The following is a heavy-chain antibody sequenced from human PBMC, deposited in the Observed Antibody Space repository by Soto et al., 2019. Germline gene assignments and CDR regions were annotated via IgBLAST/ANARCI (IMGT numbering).Heavy chain of an antibody. CDR3: ARAVVHGSGSYYWFDP. V-gene: IGHV1-69*06. D-gene: IGHD3-10*01. Sequence: SVKVSCKASGGTFSSYAISWVRQAPGQGLEWMGGIIPIFGTANYAQKFQGRVTITADKSTSTAYMELSSLRSEDTAVYYCARAVVHGSGSYYWFDPWGQGTLVTVSS. CDR2: IIPIFGTA. CDR1: GGTFSSYA. J-gene: IGHJ5*02.